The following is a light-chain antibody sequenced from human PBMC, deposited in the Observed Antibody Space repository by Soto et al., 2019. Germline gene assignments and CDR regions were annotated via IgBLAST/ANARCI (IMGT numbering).Light chain of an antibody. J-gene: IGLJ1*01. CDR3: SSYTSSSTPFL. V-gene: IGLV2-14*01. CDR1: SSDVGRYNY. CDR2: DVS. Sequence: QSALTQPASVSGSPGQSITISCTGTSSDVGRYNYVSWYRQHPGKAPKLIIYDVSNRPSGVSVRFSGSKSGNTASLTISGLQAEDEADYYCSSYTSSSTPFLFGTGTKLTVL.